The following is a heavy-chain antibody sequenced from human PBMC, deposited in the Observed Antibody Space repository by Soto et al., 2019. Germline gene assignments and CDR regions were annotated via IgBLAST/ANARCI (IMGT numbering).Heavy chain of an antibody. CDR1: GFTFSNAW. CDR2: IKSKTDGGTT. CDR3: TTLYYDFWSGYSAGFYYYGMDV. V-gene: IGHV3-15*07. Sequence: EVQLVESGGGLVKPGGSLRLSCAASGFTFSNAWMNWVRQAPGKGLEWVGRIKSKTDGGTTDYAAPVNGRFTISRDDSKNTLYLQMNSLKTEDTAVYYCTTLYYDFWSGYSAGFYYYGMDVWGQGTTVTVSS. J-gene: IGHJ6*02. D-gene: IGHD3-3*01.